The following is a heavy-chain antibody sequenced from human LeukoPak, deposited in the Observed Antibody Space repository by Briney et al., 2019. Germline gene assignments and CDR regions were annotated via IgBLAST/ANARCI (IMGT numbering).Heavy chain of an antibody. V-gene: IGHV4-59*01. CDR1: GGSISSYY. Sequence: SETLSLTCTVSGGSISSYYWSWIRQPPGKGLEWIGYIYYSGSTNYNPSLKSRVTISVDTSKNQFSLKLSSVTAADTAVYYCARGRRGGETYYYDSSGYPDTLQYFQHWGQGTLVTVSS. CDR3: ARGRRGGETYYYDSSGYPDTLQYFQH. J-gene: IGHJ1*01. CDR2: IYYSGST. D-gene: IGHD3-22*01.